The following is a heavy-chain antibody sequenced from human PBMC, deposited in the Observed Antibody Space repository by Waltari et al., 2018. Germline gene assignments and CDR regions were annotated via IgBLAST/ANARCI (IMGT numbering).Heavy chain of an antibody. D-gene: IGHD2-2*01. CDR3: TTSSYCGTTTCYQYYGMDV. CDR1: GGSFSSYS. V-gene: IGHV1-69*01. CDR2: IIPVFGTA. Sequence: QVRLGQSGAEVKKPGSSVTVSCKAFGGSFSSYSINWVRQAPGQGLEWMGGIIPVFGTANYAQKFQDRLAITADESTSTAYMELSSLRSEDTAAYYCTTSSYCGTTTCYQYYGMDVWGQGTTVTVSS. J-gene: IGHJ6*02.